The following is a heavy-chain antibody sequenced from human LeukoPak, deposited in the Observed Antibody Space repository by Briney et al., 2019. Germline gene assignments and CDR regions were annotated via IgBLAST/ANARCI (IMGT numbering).Heavy chain of an antibody. V-gene: IGHV3-64*01. D-gene: IGHD5-18*01. CDR2: ISSNGGST. Sequence: GGSLRLSCAASGFSFSTYAIHWVRQAPGKGLEYVSAISSNGGSTYYANSVKGRFTISRDNSKNTLYLQMGSLRAEDMAVCYCAREGLAVDTAMADKYYFDYWGQGTLVTVSS. CDR1: GFSFSTYA. CDR3: AREGLAVDTAMADKYYFDY. J-gene: IGHJ4*02.